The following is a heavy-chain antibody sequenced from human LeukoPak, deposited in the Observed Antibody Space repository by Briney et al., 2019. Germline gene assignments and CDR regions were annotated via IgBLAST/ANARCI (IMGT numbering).Heavy chain of an antibody. CDR1: GGSISSSHW. J-gene: IGHJ4*02. CDR3: VKGSYDFWSGYYYYFDY. V-gene: IGHV4-4*02. Sequence: PSETLSLTCAVSGGSISSSHWWSWVRQPPGKGLEWIGEIYHSGTTNYNPSLKSRVTISVDKSNNHFSLKPSSVTAADTAVYYCVKGSYDFWSGYYYYFDYWGQGTLVTVSS. CDR2: IYHSGTT. D-gene: IGHD3-3*01.